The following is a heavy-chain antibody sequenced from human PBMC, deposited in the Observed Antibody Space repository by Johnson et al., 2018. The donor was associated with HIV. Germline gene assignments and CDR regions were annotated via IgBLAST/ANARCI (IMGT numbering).Heavy chain of an antibody. Sequence: QVQLVESGGDVVQPGTSLRLSCEASGLILSGYGLHWVRQAPGKGLEWVAVIWPDGSNRYYADSVKGRFTISRDNSKNTLYLQMNSLRAEDTAVYYCAKIGDTAMVTGAFDIWGQGTMVTVSS. CDR3: AKIGDTAMVTGAFDI. CDR2: IWPDGSNR. D-gene: IGHD5-18*01. CDR1: GLILSGYG. J-gene: IGHJ3*02. V-gene: IGHV3-33*06.